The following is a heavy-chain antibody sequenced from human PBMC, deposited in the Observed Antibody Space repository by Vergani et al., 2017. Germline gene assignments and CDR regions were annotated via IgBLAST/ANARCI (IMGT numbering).Heavy chain of an antibody. D-gene: IGHD6-19*01. CDR2: IIPIFGIA. CDR1: GGTFSSYA. J-gene: IGHJ4*02. Sequence: QVQLVQSGAEVKKPGSSVKVSCKASGGTFSSYAISWVRQAPGQGLEWMGGIIPIFGIANYVQKFQGRVTITADKSTSTAYMELSSLRSEDTAVYYCAREVWAAVAGTFYYFDYWGQGTLVNVSS. CDR3: AREVWAAVAGTFYYFDY. V-gene: IGHV1-69*17.